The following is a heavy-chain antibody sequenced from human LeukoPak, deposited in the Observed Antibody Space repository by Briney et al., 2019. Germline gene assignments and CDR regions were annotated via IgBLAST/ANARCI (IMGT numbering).Heavy chain of an antibody. CDR2: ISGSGDST. CDR1: GFTFTRHA. V-gene: IGHV3-23*01. J-gene: IGHJ2*01. D-gene: IGHD3-3*01. Sequence: PGGSLRLSCAASGFTFTRHAVSWVRQAPGKGLKWTSAISGSGDSTYYADSVKGRFTISRDNSRNTVYLQMNSLRAEDTAVYYCARDFWDDFEYFDLWGRGTLVTVSS. CDR3: ARDFWDDFEYFDL.